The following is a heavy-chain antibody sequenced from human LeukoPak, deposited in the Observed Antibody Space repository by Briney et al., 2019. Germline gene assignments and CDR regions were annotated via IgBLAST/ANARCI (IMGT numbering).Heavy chain of an antibody. CDR2: IYYSGST. V-gene: IGHV4-59*01. D-gene: IGHD3-10*01. J-gene: IGHJ6*02. CDR1: GVSISSYY. Sequence: SETLSLTCTVSGVSISSYYWSWIRQPPGKGLEWVGYIYYSGSTNYNPSLKSRVTISVDTSKNQFSLKLSSVTAADTAVYYCARARYGSGNFYFYYYGMDVWGQGTTVTVSS. CDR3: ARARYGSGNFYFYYYGMDV.